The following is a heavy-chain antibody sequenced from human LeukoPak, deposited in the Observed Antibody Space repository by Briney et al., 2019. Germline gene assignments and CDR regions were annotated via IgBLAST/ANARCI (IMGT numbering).Heavy chain of an antibody. J-gene: IGHJ3*02. Sequence: GESLKISCKGSGYSFTSYWIGWVRQMPGKGLEWMGIIYPGDSDTRYSPSFQGQVTISADKSISTAYLQWSSLKASDTAMYYCATCYYGSGSYYDAFDIWGQGTMVTVSS. V-gene: IGHV5-51*01. CDR1: GYSFTSYW. CDR3: ATCYYGSGSYYDAFDI. CDR2: IYPGDSDT. D-gene: IGHD3-10*01.